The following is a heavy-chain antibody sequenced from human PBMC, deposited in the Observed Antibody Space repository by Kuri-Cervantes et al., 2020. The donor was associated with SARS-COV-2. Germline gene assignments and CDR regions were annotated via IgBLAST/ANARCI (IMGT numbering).Heavy chain of an antibody. J-gene: IGHJ5*02. Sequence: ESLKISCTVSGGSISSSSYYWGWIRQPPGKGLEWIGSIYYSGSTYYNPSLKSRVTISVDTSKNQFSLKLSSVTAADTAVYYCARAWVVTIFGVVDGWFDPWGQGTLVTVSS. CDR1: GGSISSSSYY. V-gene: IGHV4-39*01. D-gene: IGHD3-3*01. CDR3: ARAWVVTIFGVVDGWFDP. CDR2: IYYSGST.